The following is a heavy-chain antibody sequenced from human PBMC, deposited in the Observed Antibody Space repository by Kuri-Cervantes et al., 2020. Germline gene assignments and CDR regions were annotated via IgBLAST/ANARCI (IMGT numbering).Heavy chain of an antibody. CDR1: GFTFSSYW. CDR3: ARDPILWGATYFDY. CDR2: IDYDGSEK. J-gene: IGHJ4*02. D-gene: IGHD1-26*01. Sequence: GESLKISCAASGFTFSSYWMSWVRQAPGKGLEWVANIDYDGSEKYYVDSVKGRFTISRDNTKNSLYLQMKSLRAEDTAVYYCARDPILWGATYFDYWGQGTLVTVSS. V-gene: IGHV3-7*01.